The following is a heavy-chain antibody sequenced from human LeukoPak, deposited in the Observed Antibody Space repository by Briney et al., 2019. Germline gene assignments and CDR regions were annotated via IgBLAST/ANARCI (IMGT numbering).Heavy chain of an antibody. CDR2: IYVSGTS. V-gene: IGHV4-4*07. J-gene: IGHJ4*02. CDR3: ARDDVDTPPFDY. CDR1: DASISSYY. D-gene: IGHD5-18*01. Sequence: SETLSLTCTVSDASISSYYWSWIRQPAGKGLEWIGRIYVSGTSVYNPSLKSRVTMSVDTSKNQLSLRLKSVTAAGTAVYYCARDDVDTPPFDYLGQGTLVTVSS.